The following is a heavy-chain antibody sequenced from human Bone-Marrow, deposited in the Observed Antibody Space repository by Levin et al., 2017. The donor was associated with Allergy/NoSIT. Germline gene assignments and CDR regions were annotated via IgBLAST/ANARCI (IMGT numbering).Heavy chain of an antibody. V-gene: IGHV1-18*01. CDR1: GYTFTSYG. CDR2: ISAYNGNT. CDR3: ARVATGYYPEDY. D-gene: IGHD3-9*01. Sequence: PGESLKISCKASGYTFTSYGISWVRQAPGQGLEWMGWISAYNGNTNYAQKLQGRVTMTTDTSTSTAYMELRSLRSDDTAVYYCARVATGYYPEDYWGQGTLVTVSS. J-gene: IGHJ4*02.